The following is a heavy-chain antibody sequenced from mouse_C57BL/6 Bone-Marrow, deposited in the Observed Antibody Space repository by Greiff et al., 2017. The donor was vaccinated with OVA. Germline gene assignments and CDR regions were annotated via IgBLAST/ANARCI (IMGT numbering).Heavy chain of an antibody. Sequence: QVTLKESGPGILQSSQTLSLTCSFSGFSLSTSGMGVSWIRQPSGKGLEWLAHIYWDDDKRYNPSLKSRLTISKDTSRNQVFLKITSVDTADTATYYCARRAPELPWYFDVWGTGTTVTVSS. J-gene: IGHJ1*03. D-gene: IGHD1-3*01. V-gene: IGHV8-12*01. CDR3: ARRAPELPWYFDV. CDR1: GFSLSTSGMG. CDR2: IYWDDDK.